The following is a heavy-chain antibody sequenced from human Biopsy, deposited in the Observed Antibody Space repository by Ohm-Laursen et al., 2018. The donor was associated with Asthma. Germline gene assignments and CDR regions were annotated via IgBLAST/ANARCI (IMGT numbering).Heavy chain of an antibody. D-gene: IGHD5-12*01. CDR3: ARGRYRGYDFDY. V-gene: IGHV7-4-1*02. J-gene: IGHJ4*02. CDR2: INTNTGNP. Sequence: ASVKVSCNASGYTFTYFSIYWVRQAPGQGLEWLGRINTNTGNPTYAQAYTGRFVFSLDTSVSTAYLRISSLKADDTAVYYCARGRYRGYDFDYWGQGTLVTVSS. CDR1: GYTFTYFS.